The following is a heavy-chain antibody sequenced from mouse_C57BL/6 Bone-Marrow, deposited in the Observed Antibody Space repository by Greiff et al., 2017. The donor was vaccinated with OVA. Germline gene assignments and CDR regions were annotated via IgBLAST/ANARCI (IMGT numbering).Heavy chain of an antibody. CDR2: IHPSDSHT. CDR1: GYTFTSYW. Sequence: QVQLQQPGAELVKPGASVKLSCKASGYTFTSYWMHWVKQRPGQGLEWIGRIHPSDSHTNYNQKFKGKATLTVDKSSSTAYMQLSSLTSEDSAVYYCAMGYYAYFDYWGQGTTLTVSS. V-gene: IGHV1-74*01. CDR3: AMGYYAYFDY. J-gene: IGHJ2*01. D-gene: IGHD2-3*01.